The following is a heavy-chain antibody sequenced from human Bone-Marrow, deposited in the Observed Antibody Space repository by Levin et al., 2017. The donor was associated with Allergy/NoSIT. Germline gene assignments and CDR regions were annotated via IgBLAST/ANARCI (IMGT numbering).Heavy chain of an antibody. V-gene: IGHV1-18*01. CDR2: ISAYNGNT. J-gene: IGHJ5*02. D-gene: IGHD3-10*01. CDR3: ARDPGHYYGSGSYFYVSNWFDP. Sequence: VASVKVSCKASGYTFTSYGISWVRQAPGQGLEWMGWISAYNGNTNYAQKLQGRVTMTTDTSTSTAYMELRSLRSDDTAVYYCARDPGHYYGSGSYFYVSNWFDPWGQGTLVTVSS. CDR1: GYTFTSYG.